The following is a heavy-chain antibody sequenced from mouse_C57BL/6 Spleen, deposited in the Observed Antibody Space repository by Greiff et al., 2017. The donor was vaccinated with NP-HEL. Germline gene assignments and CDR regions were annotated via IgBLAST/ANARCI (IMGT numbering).Heavy chain of an antibody. CDR2: IDPETGGT. Sequence: VQLQQSGAELVRPGASVTLSCKASGYTFTDYEMHWVKQTPVHGLEWIGAIDPETGGTAYNQKFKGKAILTADKSSSTAYMELRRLTSEDSAVDYCKREGGLRRGDWYFDVWGTGTTVTVSS. CDR1: GYTFTDYE. D-gene: IGHD2-4*01. V-gene: IGHV1-15*01. J-gene: IGHJ1*03. CDR3: KREGGLRRGDWYFDV.